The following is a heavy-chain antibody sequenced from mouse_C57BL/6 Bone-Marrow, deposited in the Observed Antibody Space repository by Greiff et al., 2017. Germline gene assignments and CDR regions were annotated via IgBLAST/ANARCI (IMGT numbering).Heavy chain of an antibody. J-gene: IGHJ3*01. Sequence: PEQGLEWIGRIDPANGNTKYAPKFQGKATITADTSSNTAYLQLSSLTSEDTAIYYCARGYFPFAYWGQGTLVTVSA. D-gene: IGHD2-3*01. V-gene: IGHV14-3*01. CDR2: IDPANGNT. CDR3: ARGYFPFAY.